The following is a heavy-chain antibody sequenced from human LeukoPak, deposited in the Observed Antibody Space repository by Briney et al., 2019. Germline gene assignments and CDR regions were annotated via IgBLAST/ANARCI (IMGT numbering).Heavy chain of an antibody. Sequence: SETLSLTCTVSGGSISSSSYYWGWIRQPPGKGLEWIGSIYYSGSTYYNPSLKSRVTISVDTSKNQFSLKLSSVTAADTAVYYCARHPINWGSDWFDPWGQGTLVTVSS. J-gene: IGHJ5*02. CDR2: IYYSGST. V-gene: IGHV4-39*01. CDR3: ARHPINWGSDWFDP. D-gene: IGHD7-27*01. CDR1: GGSISSSSYY.